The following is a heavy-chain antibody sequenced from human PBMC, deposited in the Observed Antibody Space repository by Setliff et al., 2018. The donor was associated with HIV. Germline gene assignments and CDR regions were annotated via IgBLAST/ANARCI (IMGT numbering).Heavy chain of an antibody. Sequence: PSETLSLTCTVSRDSINGHWWSWIRQPPGKGLEWTGSIHYSGITHYNPSLKSRLTMSVDTSKNQVTLKLTSVTAADTAVYYCARYKCINFACVGFDIWGQGTVVTVSS. CDR3: ARYKCINFACVGFDI. CDR2: IHYSGIT. CDR1: RDSINGHW. V-gene: IGHV4-59*11. D-gene: IGHD3-9*01. J-gene: IGHJ3*02.